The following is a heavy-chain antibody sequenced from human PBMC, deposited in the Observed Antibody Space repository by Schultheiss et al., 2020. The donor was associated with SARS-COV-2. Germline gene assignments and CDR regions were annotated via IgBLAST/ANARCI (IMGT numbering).Heavy chain of an antibody. Sequence: GGSLRLSCAASGFTFSDHYVDWVRQAPGKGLEWVAVISYDGSNKYYADSVKGRFTISRDNSKNTLYLQMNSLRAEDTAVYYCARAGGSSSAFDYWGQGTLVTVSS. CDR3: ARAGGSSSAFDY. J-gene: IGHJ4*02. CDR1: GFTFSDHY. V-gene: IGHV3-30*03. CDR2: ISYDGSNK. D-gene: IGHD6-6*01.